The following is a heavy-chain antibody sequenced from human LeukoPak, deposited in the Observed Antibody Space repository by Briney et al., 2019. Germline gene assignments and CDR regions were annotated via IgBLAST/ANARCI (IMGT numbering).Heavy chain of an antibody. D-gene: IGHD3-22*01. CDR1: GFTFSSYA. V-gene: IGHV3-30-3*01. J-gene: IGHJ3*01. CDR3: ARDAGPGADDSSFSGAFDF. Sequence: GSLRLSCAASGFTFSSYAMHWVCQAPGKGLEWVAVISYDGSNKYYADSVKGRFTISRDNSKNTLYLQMNSLRAEDTAVYYCARDAGPGADDSSFSGAFDFWGQGTMVTVSS. CDR2: ISYDGSNK.